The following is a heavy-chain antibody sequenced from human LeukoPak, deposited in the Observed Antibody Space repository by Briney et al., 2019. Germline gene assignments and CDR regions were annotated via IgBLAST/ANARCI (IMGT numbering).Heavy chain of an antibody. V-gene: IGHV4-34*01. CDR2: INHSGST. Sequence: SETLSLTCAVYGGSLSGYYWSWIRQPPGKGLEWIGEINHSGSTNYNPSLKSRVTISVDTSKNQFSLKLSSVTAADTAVYYCARHSGSYRSFDYWGQGTLVTVSS. D-gene: IGHD1-26*01. CDR3: ARHSGSYRSFDY. CDR1: GGSLSGYY. J-gene: IGHJ4*02.